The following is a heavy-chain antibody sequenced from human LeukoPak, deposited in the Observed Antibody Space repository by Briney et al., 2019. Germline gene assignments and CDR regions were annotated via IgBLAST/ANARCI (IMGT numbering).Heavy chain of an antibody. J-gene: IGHJ4*02. CDR1: GGSISSSY. V-gene: IGHV4-59*12. CDR3: ARAAHYYGSGSRGAHFDY. Sequence: SETLSLTCTVSGGSISSSYWSWLRQPPGKGLEWIGYIFYSGSTSYNPSLKSRVTISVDTSKNQFSLKLSSVTAADTAVYYCARAAHYYGSGSRGAHFDYWGQGTLVTVSS. D-gene: IGHD3-10*01. CDR2: IFYSGST.